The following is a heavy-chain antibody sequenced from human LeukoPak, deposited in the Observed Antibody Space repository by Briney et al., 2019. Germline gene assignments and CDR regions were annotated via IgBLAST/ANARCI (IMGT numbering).Heavy chain of an antibody. J-gene: IGHJ5*02. Sequence: SQTLSLTCTVSGGSISSGGYYWSWIRQHPGKGLEWIGYIYYSGSTYYNPSLKSRVTISVDTSKNQFSLKLSSVTAADTAVYYCARTRLPTNWFDPWGQGTLVTVSS. CDR2: IYYSGST. V-gene: IGHV4-31*03. CDR3: ARTRLPTNWFDP. CDR1: GGSISSGGYY. D-gene: IGHD5-12*01.